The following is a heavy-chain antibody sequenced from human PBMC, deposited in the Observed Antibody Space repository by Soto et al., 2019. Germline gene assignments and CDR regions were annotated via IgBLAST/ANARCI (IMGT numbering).Heavy chain of an antibody. D-gene: IGHD5-12*01. Sequence: ASVKVSCKASGGTFSSYAISWVRQAPGQGLEWMGGIIPIFGTANYAQKFQGRVTITADESTSTAYMELSSLRSEDTAVYYCARWGSGLQLHNYYYYGMDVWGQGTTVTVSS. J-gene: IGHJ6*02. CDR1: GGTFSSYA. CDR3: ARWGSGLQLHNYYYYGMDV. CDR2: IIPIFGTA. V-gene: IGHV1-69*13.